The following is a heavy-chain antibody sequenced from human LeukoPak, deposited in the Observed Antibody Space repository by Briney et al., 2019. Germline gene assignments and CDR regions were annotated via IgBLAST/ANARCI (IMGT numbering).Heavy chain of an antibody. CDR1: GYPFSRYL. Sequence: ASVKVSCKTSGYPFSRYLISWVRQAPGRGLEWMGWTSAHNGDTKYAQRVQDRLTMTTDTSTSTAYMELRSLTPNDTAVYYCAREVLKKHLLGWGQGTLVTVSS. CDR2: TSAHNGDT. J-gene: IGHJ4*02. CDR3: AREVLKKHLLG. V-gene: IGHV1-18*01.